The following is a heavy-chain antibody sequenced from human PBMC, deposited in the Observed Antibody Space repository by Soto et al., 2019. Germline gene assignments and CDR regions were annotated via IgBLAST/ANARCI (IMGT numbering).Heavy chain of an antibody. CDR2: IDPSDSQT. Sequence: GESLKISCKGSVYSFAGYWITWVRQKPGKGLEWMGRIDPSDSQTYYSPSFRGHVTISVTKSITTVFLQWSSLRASDTAMYYCARQIYDSDTGPNFQYYFDSWGQGTPVTVSS. CDR3: ARQIYDSDTGPNFQYYFDS. CDR1: VYSFAGYW. D-gene: IGHD3-22*01. V-gene: IGHV5-10-1*01. J-gene: IGHJ4*02.